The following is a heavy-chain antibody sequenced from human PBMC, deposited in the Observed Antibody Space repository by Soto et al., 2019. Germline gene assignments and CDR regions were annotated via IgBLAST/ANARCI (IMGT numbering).Heavy chain of an antibody. CDR1: GFSLSTSGVG. D-gene: IGHD6-19*01. J-gene: IGHJ5*02. Sequence: QITLKESGPTLVKPTQTLTLTCTFSGFSLSTSGVGVGWIRQPPGKALEWLALIYWDDDKRYSPSLKSRLTITKDISKYQVVLTMTNMESVDTATYYCAHSGGWIAVAVINWFDPWGQGTLVTVSS. V-gene: IGHV2-5*02. CDR2: IYWDDDK. CDR3: AHSGGWIAVAVINWFDP.